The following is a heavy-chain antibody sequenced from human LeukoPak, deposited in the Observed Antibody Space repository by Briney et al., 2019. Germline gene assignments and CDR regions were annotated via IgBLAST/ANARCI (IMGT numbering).Heavy chain of an antibody. V-gene: IGHV1-2*02. D-gene: IGHD3-22*01. CDR3: ARAEYYYDSSGYYAILWDY. CDR2: INPNSGGT. J-gene: IGHJ4*02. CDR1: GYTFTSYY. Sequence: GASVKVSCKASGYTFTSYYMHWVRQAPGQGLEWMGWINPNSGGTNYAQKFQGRVTMTRDTSISTAYMELSRLRSDDTAVYYCARAEYYYDSSGYYAILWDYWGQGTLVTVSS.